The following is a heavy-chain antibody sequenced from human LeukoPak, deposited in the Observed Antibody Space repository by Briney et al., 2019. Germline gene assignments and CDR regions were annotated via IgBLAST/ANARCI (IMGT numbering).Heavy chain of an antibody. V-gene: IGHV3-30*02. CDR3: AKDSPYYYDSSGYSFDY. D-gene: IGHD3-22*01. CDR1: GFTFTSYG. CDR2: IRYDGSNK. Sequence: GSLRLSCAASGFTFTSYGMHWVRQAPGKGLEWVAFIRYDGSNKYYADSVKGRFTISRDNSKNTLYLQMNSLRAEDTAVYYCAKDSPYYYDSSGYSFDYWGQGTLVTVSS. J-gene: IGHJ4*02.